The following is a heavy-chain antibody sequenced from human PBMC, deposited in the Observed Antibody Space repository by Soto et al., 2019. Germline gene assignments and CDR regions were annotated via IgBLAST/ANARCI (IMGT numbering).Heavy chain of an antibody. Sequence: VGSLRLSCAASGFKFGDHYMTWIRQAPGKGLEWVSKISGDGTTQYYADSVKGRFTVSRDNTKNSLHLQMNRLRAEDTALYYCEGDPLHYASGFWGQGTMVTVYS. CDR3: EGDPLHYASGF. D-gene: IGHD3-10*01. V-gene: IGHV3-11*01. J-gene: IGHJ4*02. CDR1: GFKFGDHY. CDR2: ISGDGTTQ.